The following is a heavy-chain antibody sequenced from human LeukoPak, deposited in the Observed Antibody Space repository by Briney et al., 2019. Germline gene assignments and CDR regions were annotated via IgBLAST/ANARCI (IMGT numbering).Heavy chain of an antibody. CDR1: GGSISSGGYY. Sequence: SQTLSLTCTVSGGSISSGGYYWSWIRQHPGKGLEWIGYIYYSGSTYYNPSLKSRVTISVDTSKNQFSLKLSSVTAADTAVYYCARGIVVVPAAMESFLFDPWGQGTLVTVSS. CDR3: ARGIVVVPAAMESFLFDP. J-gene: IGHJ5*02. CDR2: IYYSGST. V-gene: IGHV4-31*03. D-gene: IGHD2-2*01.